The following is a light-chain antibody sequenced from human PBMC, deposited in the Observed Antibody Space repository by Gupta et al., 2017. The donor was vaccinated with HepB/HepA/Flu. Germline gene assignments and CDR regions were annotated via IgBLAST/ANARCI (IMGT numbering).Light chain of an antibody. V-gene: IGKV3-20*01. CDR1: QSLNSNY. Sequence: ENVLTPPPGTLSLSPGERVTLSCRASQSLNSNYLAWYQQKPGQAPRLLIYGASIRATGISDRFSGSGSGTDFTLTISRLEPEDFAMYYCQQYGSSPLYTFDQGTKLQIK. J-gene: IGKJ2*01. CDR2: GAS. CDR3: QQYGSSPLYT.